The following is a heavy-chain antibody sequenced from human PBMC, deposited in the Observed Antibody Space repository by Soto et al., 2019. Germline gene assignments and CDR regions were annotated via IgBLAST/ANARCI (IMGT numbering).Heavy chain of an antibody. J-gene: IGHJ4*02. Sequence: SETLSLTCTVSGGSISSYYWXWIRQPPGKGLEWIGYIYYSGSTNYNPSLKSRVTISVDTSKNQFSLKLSSVTAADTAVYYCARSVPEGYCSSTSCYAPLTHYFDYWGQGTLVTVSS. V-gene: IGHV4-59*01. CDR2: IYYSGST. D-gene: IGHD2-2*01. CDR3: ARSVPEGYCSSTSCYAPLTHYFDY. CDR1: GGSISSYY.